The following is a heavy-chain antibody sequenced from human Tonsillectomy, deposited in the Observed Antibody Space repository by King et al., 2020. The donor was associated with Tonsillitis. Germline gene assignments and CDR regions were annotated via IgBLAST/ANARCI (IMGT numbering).Heavy chain of an antibody. CDR2: IKQDGSKK. V-gene: IGHV3-7*03. Sequence: YWMSWVRQAPGKGLEWVANIKQDGSKKFYVDSVKGRFTISRDNAKNSLYLQMNSLRAEDTAVYYCASDLRVDDYGDSILAYWGQGTLVTVSS. CDR1: YW. CDR3: ASDLRVDDYGDSILAY. J-gene: IGHJ4*02. D-gene: IGHD4-17*01.